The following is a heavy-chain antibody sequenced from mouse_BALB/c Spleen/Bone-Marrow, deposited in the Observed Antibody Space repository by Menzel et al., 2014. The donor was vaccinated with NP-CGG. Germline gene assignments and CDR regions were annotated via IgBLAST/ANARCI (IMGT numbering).Heavy chain of an antibody. V-gene: IGHV1-14*01. J-gene: IGHJ4*01. CDR2: INPYNDDT. CDR3: ARGGITNYYGLDY. D-gene: IGHD2-4*01. CDR1: GYTFTSYV. Sequence: VQLKESGPELVKPGASVMMSCKASGYTFTSYVIHWVKQKPGQGLEWIAYINPYNDDTKYNEKLKGKATLTSDKSSSTANTEFSSLTSEDSAVFYCARGGITNYYGLDYWGQGTSVTVSS.